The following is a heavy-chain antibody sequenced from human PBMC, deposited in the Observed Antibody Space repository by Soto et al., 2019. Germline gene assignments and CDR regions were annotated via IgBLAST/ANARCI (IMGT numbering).Heavy chain of an antibody. Sequence: QITLKETGPTLVKPTQTLTLTCTFSGFSLSTPTVGVGWIRQPPGKALEWLALIYWDDDKRYSPSLKSRLTNNKGPSKNQVVLTITHMDPVDTATFQCVQKSSPHPFYVLGQRTIVAVSS. CDR3: VQKSSPHPFYV. CDR1: GFSLSTPTVG. V-gene: IGHV2-5*02. CDR2: IYWDDDK. J-gene: IGHJ3*01.